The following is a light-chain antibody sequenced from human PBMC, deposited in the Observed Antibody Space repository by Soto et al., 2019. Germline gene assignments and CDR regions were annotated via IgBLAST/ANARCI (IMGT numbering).Light chain of an antibody. CDR2: KAS. J-gene: IGKJ1*01. V-gene: IGKV1-5*03. Sequence: DIQMTQSPSTLSASVGDRVTIAFRASQSISSWLAWYQQKPGKAPKLLIYKASSLESGVPSRFSGSGSGTEFTLTINGLQPDDFATYYRQQYNTFWTFGQGTKVDIK. CDR1: QSISSW. CDR3: QQYNTFWT.